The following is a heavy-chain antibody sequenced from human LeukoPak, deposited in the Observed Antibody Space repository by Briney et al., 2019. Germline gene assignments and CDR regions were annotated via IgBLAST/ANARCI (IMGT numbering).Heavy chain of an antibody. CDR3: AKGRCSTSSCSLGYFDY. CDR1: GFTFSSYA. CDR2: LSGSGGST. V-gene: IGHV3-23*01. J-gene: IGHJ4*02. D-gene: IGHD2-2*01. Sequence: PGGSLRLSCEASGFTFSSYAMSWVRQAPGKGLEWFSGLSGSGGSTYYADSVKGRFTISRDNSKNTLYLQMNSLRAEDTALYYCAKGRCSTSSCSLGYFDYWGQGNLVTVSS.